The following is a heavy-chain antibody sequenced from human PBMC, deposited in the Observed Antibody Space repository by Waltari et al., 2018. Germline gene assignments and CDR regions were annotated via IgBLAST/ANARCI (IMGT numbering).Heavy chain of an antibody. V-gene: IGHV4-34*01. CDR3: ARGVTYYYDSSGYWRYYYYGMDV. D-gene: IGHD3-22*01. CDR1: GGSFSGSS. Sequence: QVQLQQWGAGLLKPSETLSLTCAVYGGSFSGSSWRWIRQPPGKGLAWLREINHSGSTNYNPSLKSRVTISVDTSKNQFSLKLSSVTAADTAVYYCARGVTYYYDSSGYWRYYYYGMDVWGQGTTVTVSS. J-gene: IGHJ6*02. CDR2: INHSGST.